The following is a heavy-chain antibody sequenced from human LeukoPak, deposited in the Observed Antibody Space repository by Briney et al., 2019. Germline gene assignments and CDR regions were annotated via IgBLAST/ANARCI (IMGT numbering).Heavy chain of an antibody. D-gene: IGHD3/OR15-3a*01. CDR1: GFTFSDAW. J-gene: IGHJ4*02. CDR2: IKPKAAGGTT. Sequence: GGSLRLSCAASGFTFSDAWMHWVRQAPGKGLEWVGRIKPKAAGGTTESAAPVTGRFTISRDDSKKMVFPQMNSLTTEDAAVYYCTTLRTVWGQGTLVTVSS. CDR3: TTLRTV. V-gene: IGHV3-15*01.